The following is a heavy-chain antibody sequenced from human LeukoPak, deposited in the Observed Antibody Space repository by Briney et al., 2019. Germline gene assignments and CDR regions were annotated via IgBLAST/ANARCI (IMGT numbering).Heavy chain of an antibody. CDR3: ARRGDGYPYYFDY. CDR1: GGSISNYY. Sequence: PSETLSLTWTVSGGSISNYYWSWIRQTPGKGLEWIGYIFHSGSTDYNPSVKSRVTISVDTSRNQFSLKLRSVTAADTAVYYCARRGDGYPYYFDYWGQGTLVTVSS. CDR2: IFHSGST. V-gene: IGHV4-59*08. J-gene: IGHJ4*02. D-gene: IGHD5-24*01.